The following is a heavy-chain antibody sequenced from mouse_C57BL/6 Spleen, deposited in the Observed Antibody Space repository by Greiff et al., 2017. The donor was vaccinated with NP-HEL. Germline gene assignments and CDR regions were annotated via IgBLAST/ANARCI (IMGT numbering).Heavy chain of an antibody. D-gene: IGHD2-3*01. V-gene: IGHV1-69*01. CDR3: ARSFYDFYYFDY. CDR2: IDPSDSYT. CDR1: GYTFTSYW. Sequence: VQLQQPGAELVMPGASVKLSCKASGYTFTSYWMHWVKQRPGQGLEWIGEIDPSDSYTNYNQKFKGKSTLTVDKSSSTAYMQLSSLTSEDSAVYYCARSFYDFYYFDYWGQGTTLTVSS. J-gene: IGHJ2*01.